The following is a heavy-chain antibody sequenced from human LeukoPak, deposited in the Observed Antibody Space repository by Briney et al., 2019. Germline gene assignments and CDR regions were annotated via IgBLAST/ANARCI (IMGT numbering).Heavy chain of an antibody. CDR2: INHSGST. V-gene: IGHV4-34*01. D-gene: IGHD2-2*02. J-gene: IGHJ6*02. CDR1: GGSFSGYY. CDR3: ARGPVVVPAAIIPYYYYGMDV. Sequence: PSETLSLTCAVYGGSFSGYYWNWIRQPPGKGLEWIGEINHSGSTNYNPSLKSRVTISVDTSKNQFSLKLSSVTAADTAVYYCARGPVVVPAAIIPYYYYGMDVWGQGTTVTVSS.